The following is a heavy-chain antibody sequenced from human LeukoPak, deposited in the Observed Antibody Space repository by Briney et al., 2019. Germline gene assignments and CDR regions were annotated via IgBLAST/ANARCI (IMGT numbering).Heavy chain of an antibody. CDR2: INHSGST. CDR1: GGSFSGYY. J-gene: IGHJ2*01. Sequence: PSETLSLPCAVYGGSFSGYYWGWIRQPPGKGLEWIGEINHSGSTNYNPSLKSRVTISVDTSKNQFSLNLNSVTAADTAVYYCARGVARHWYFDLWGRGTLVTVSS. D-gene: IGHD2-15*01. V-gene: IGHV4-34*01. CDR3: ARGVARHWYFDL.